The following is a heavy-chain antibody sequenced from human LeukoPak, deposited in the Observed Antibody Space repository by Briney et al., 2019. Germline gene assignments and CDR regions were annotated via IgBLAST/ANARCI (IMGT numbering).Heavy chain of an antibody. CDR1: GGSISGGGYY. CDR3: AREQVVPAALGAFDI. V-gene: IGHV4-31*03. Sequence: LQTLSLTCTVSGGSISGGGYYWSWIRQHPGKGLEWIGYIYYSGSTYYNPSLKSRVTISVDTSKNQFSLKLSSVTAADTAVYYCAREQVVPAALGAFDIWGQGTMVTVSS. CDR2: IYYSGST. J-gene: IGHJ3*02. D-gene: IGHD2-2*01.